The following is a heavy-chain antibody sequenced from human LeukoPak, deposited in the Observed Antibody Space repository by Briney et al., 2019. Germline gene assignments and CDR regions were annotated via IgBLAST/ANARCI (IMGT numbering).Heavy chain of an antibody. D-gene: IGHD4-17*01. V-gene: IGHV4-39*01. J-gene: IGHJ4*02. Sequence: SGTLSLTCTVSGGSISSTTYYWGWIRQPPGKGLEWIGSITSHYKSALNSRVTISLDTSKNQFSLKLSSVTVTDTAVYYCAGHPPYGAHDYWGQGILVTVSS. CDR2: ITS. CDR3: AGHPPYGAHDY. CDR1: GGSISSTTYY.